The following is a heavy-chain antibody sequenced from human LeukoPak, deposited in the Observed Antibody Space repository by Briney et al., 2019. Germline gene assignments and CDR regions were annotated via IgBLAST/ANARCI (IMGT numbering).Heavy chain of an antibody. Sequence: PSETLSLTCTVSGVSISSSAYYWSWIRQHPGKGLEWIGYIYYSGITYYNPSLKSRVTISVDTSKNQFSLNLSSVTAADTAVYYCARDGDCSSDSCYFDYWGQGSLVTVSS. CDR2: IYYSGIT. J-gene: IGHJ4*02. CDR3: ARDGDCSSDSCYFDY. CDR1: GVSISSSAYY. D-gene: IGHD2-2*01. V-gene: IGHV4-31*03.